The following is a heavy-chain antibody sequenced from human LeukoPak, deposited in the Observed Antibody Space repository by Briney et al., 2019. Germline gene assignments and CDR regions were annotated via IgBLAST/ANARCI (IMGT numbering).Heavy chain of an antibody. CDR3: VKGHSSGWYYYFDY. J-gene: IGHJ4*02. CDR1: GFTFSSYA. D-gene: IGHD6-19*01. Sequence: GGSLRLSCSASGFTFSSYAMHWVRQAPGKGLEFVSAVTNNGGSTYYADSVKGRFTISRDSSKNTLYLQMSSLSAEDTAVYYCVKGHSSGWYYYFDYWGQGTLVTVSS. CDR2: VTNNGGST. V-gene: IGHV3-64D*06.